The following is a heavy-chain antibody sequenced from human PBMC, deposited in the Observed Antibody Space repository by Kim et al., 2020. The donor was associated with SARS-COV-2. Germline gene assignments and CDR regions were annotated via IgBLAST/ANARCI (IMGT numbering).Heavy chain of an antibody. CDR2: T. J-gene: IGHJ4*02. CDR3: ARSSGTLPFFDY. V-gene: IGHV1-46*01. Sequence: TNTEQKFQGRVTMARDTSTSTVYMELSSLRSEDTAVYYCARSSGTLPFFDYWGQGTLVTVSS. D-gene: IGHD1-26*01.